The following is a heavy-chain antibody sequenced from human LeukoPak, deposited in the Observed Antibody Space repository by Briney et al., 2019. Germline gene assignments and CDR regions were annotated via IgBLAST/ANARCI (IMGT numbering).Heavy chain of an antibody. Sequence: SETLSFTCTVSGGSISSYYWSWIRQPPGKGLEWIGYIYYSGSTNYNPSLKSRVTISVDTSKNQFSLKLSSVTAADTAVYYCARERYYYDSSSEVNYWGQGTLVTVSS. J-gene: IGHJ4*02. V-gene: IGHV4-59*08. CDR3: ARERYYYDSSSEVNY. CDR2: IYYSGST. CDR1: GGSISSYY. D-gene: IGHD3-22*01.